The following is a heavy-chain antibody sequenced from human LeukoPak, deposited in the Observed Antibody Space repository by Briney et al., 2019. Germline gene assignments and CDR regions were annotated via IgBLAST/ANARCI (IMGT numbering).Heavy chain of an antibody. CDR2: MNPNSGDT. V-gene: IGHV1-8*01. Sequence: ASVKVSCKASGYTFTSYDISWVRQATGQGLEWMGWMNPNSGDTGYAQKFQGRVTMTRNTSISTAYMEVSSLRYEDTAVYYCARRPRYSSDWYQNYYGMDVWGQGTTVTVSS. J-gene: IGHJ6*02. CDR1: GYTFTSYD. CDR3: ARRPRYSSDWYQNYYGMDV. D-gene: IGHD6-19*01.